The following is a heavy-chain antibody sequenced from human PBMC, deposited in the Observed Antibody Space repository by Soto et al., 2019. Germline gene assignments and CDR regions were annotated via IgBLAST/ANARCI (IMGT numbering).Heavy chain of an antibody. CDR1: GFSFSDYS. CDR2: ISSSSDKT. D-gene: IGHD2-21*02. V-gene: IGHV3-48*02. Sequence: LVESGGALVYPGGSLRLSCIASGFSFSDYSMNWVRQAPGKGLQWGSYISSSSDKTYYADSVKGRFTVSRDNAKNASFLEMNSLRDDDTATYYCARLRKGSLVTAWGQGTRVTVSS. J-gene: IGHJ4*02. CDR3: ARLRKGSLVTA.